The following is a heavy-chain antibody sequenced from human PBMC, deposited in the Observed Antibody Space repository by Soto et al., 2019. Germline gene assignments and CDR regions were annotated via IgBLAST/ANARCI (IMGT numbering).Heavy chain of an antibody. V-gene: IGHV3-66*01. CDR2: TYSGGSA. CDR3: ARGAYNPYCGMDV. J-gene: IGHJ6*02. CDR1: GFIVSSKY. Sequence: EVQLVESGGGLVQPGGSLRLSCAASGFIVSSKYMSWVRQAPGKGLEWVSVTYSGGSAYYADSVKDRFTISGDISKNTRYFQRNNLRAEDTAVYYCARGAYNPYCGMDVWGQGTTVAVSS. D-gene: IGHD1-1*01.